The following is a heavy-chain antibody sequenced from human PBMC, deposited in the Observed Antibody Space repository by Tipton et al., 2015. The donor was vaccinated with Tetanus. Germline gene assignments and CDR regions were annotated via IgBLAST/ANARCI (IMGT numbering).Heavy chain of an antibody. Sequence: LSLTCTVSGGSVRSGDYSWNWIRQPPGKGLEWVSAISGNGRNKVYADSVKGRFTISRDNANNSLYVQMDSLRPEDTALYYCARAVRGRDVFDIWGQGTMVIVSS. CDR1: GGSVRSGDYS. CDR2: ISGNGRNK. D-gene: IGHD3-10*01. J-gene: IGHJ3*02. CDR3: ARAVRGRDVFDI. V-gene: IGHV3-9*01.